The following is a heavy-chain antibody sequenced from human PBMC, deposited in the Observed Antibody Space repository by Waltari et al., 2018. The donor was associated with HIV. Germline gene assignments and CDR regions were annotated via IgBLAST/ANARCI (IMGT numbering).Heavy chain of an antibody. Sequence: QSQLQESDPGLVKPSETLSLTCTVSGGSISSNYYFWAWVRQPPGKGLEWIGTISHTGGTTYNNPSLKSRVIISVDTSKDQSSLKLSSMTATDTAVYYCARQRGSGLWYFDLWGRGTLVSVSS. V-gene: IGHV4-39*01. CDR1: GGSISSNYYF. J-gene: IGHJ2*01. CDR2: ISHTGGTT. D-gene: IGHD3-10*01. CDR3: ARQRGSGLWYFDL.